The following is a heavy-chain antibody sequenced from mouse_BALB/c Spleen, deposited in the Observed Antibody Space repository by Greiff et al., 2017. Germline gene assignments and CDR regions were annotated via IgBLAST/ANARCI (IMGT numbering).Heavy chain of an antibody. D-gene: IGHD1-1*01. Sequence: EVKLVESGGGLVKPGGSLKLSCAASGFTFSSYGMSWVRQTPDKRLEWVATISSGGSYTYYPDSVKGRFTISRDNAKNTLYLQMSSLKSEDTAMYYCARHQNTVVDFDYWGQGTTLTVSS. J-gene: IGHJ2*01. CDR2: ISSGGSYT. V-gene: IGHV5-6*03. CDR3: ARHQNTVVDFDY. CDR1: GFTFSSYG.